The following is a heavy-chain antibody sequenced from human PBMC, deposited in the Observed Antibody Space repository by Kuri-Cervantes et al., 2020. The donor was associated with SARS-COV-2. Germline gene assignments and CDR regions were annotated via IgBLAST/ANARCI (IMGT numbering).Heavy chain of an antibody. CDR1: GGSISTYY. CDR2: IYSSGST. D-gene: IGHD3-3*01. Sequence: GSLRLSSTVSGGSISTYYWSWIRQSAGKGLEWIGRIYSSGSTNYNPSLKSRVTISVDTSKNQFSLKLSSVTAADTAVYYCARERYDFWSGYYRWFDPWGQGTLVTVSS. CDR3: ARERYDFWSGYYRWFDP. V-gene: IGHV4-4*07. J-gene: IGHJ5*02.